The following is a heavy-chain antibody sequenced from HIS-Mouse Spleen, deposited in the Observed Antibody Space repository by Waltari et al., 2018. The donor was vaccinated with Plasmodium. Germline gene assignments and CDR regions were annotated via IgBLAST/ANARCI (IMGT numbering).Heavy chain of an antibody. CDR2: IKQDGSEK. V-gene: IGHV3-7*01. Sequence: EVQLVESGGGLVRPGGSRRLYCAASGLPFSSNWMSWARQAPGKGLEWVANIKQDGSEKYYVDSVKGRFTISRDNAKNSLYLQMNSLRAEDTAVYYCASSWYWYFDLWGRGTLVTVSS. J-gene: IGHJ2*01. CDR1: GLPFSSNW. D-gene: IGHD6-13*01. CDR3: ASSWYWYFDL.